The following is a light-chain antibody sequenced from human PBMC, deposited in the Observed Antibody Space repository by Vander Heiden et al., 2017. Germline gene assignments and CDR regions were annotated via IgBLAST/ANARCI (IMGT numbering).Light chain of an antibody. Sequence: QSVLTQPPSVSGAPGQRVTISCPGSSSNIGAGYDVHWYQQLPGTAPKLLIYGNSTRPSGVPDRFSGSKSGTSASLAITGLQAEDEADYYCQSYDSSLSVVFGGGTKLTAL. CDR3: QSYDSSLSVV. CDR1: SSNIGAGYD. J-gene: IGLJ2*01. CDR2: GNS. V-gene: IGLV1-40*01.